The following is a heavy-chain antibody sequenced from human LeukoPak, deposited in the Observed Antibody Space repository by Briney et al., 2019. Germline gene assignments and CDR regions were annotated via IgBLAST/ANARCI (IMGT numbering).Heavy chain of an antibody. J-gene: IGHJ4*02. V-gene: IGHV3-30*02. CDR1: DFTFSKHG. Sequence: GGSLRLSCVASDFTFSKHGMHWVRQAPGKGLEWVASISSDGSLQFYTAHVKGRFTLSRDNSKNALHLQMDSLTTEDTAMYYCAKTDGYTYGKLHYWGQGTLVTVSS. CDR2: ISSDGSLQ. CDR3: AKTDGYTYGKLHY. D-gene: IGHD5-18*01.